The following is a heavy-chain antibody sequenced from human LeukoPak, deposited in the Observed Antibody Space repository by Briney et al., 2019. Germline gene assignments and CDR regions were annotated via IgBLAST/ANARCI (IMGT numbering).Heavy chain of an antibody. J-gene: IGHJ3*02. D-gene: IGHD2/OR15-2a*01. CDR1: GGSIGGNYY. CDR3: ARDSHAYFDAFDI. V-gene: IGHV4-61*02. CDR2: IYARGST. Sequence: SETLSLTCTVSGGSIGGNYYWSWIRQPVGKGLEWIGRIYARGSTNYNPSLKSRVTISVDTSKSQFSLKLSSVSAADTAVYFCARDSHAYFDAFDIWGQGTMVTVSS.